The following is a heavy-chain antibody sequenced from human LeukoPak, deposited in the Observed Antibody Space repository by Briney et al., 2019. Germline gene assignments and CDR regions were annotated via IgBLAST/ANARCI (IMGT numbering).Heavy chain of an antibody. CDR3: ARDIRRYCSSTSCYDAFDI. Sequence: GASVKVSCKASGYTFTSYDINWVRQATGQGLEWMGWMNPNSGNTGYAQKFQGRVTMTRNTSISTAYMELSSLRSEDTAVYYCARDIRRYCSSTSCYDAFDIWGQGTMVTVSS. J-gene: IGHJ3*02. V-gene: IGHV1-8*01. CDR2: MNPNSGNT. CDR1: GYTFTSYD. D-gene: IGHD2-2*01.